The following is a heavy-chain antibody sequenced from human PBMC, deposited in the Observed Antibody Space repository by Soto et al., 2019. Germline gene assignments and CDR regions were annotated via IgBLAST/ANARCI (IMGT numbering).Heavy chain of an antibody. CDR2: IYYSGST. J-gene: IGHJ4*02. CDR1: GGSISSGGYY. D-gene: IGHD3-3*01. V-gene: IGHV4-31*03. CDR3: ARHLIRFPFFDY. Sequence: SETLSLTCTVSGGSISSGGYYWSWIRQHPGKGLEWIGYIYYSGSTYYNPSLKSRVTILLDTSKNQFSLRLSSVTAADTAMYYCARHLIRFPFFDYWGQGXLVTVYS.